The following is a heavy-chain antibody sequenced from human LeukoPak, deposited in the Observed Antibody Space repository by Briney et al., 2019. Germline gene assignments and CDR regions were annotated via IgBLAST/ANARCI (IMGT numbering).Heavy chain of an antibody. CDR2: IKQDGSEK. J-gene: IGHJ6*02. V-gene: IGHV3-7*01. CDR3: ARDGPLYYYYGMDV. Sequence: GGSLRLSCAASGFTFSSYSMNWVRQAPGKGLEWVANIKQDGSEKYYVDSVKGRFTISRDNAKNSLYLQMNSLRAEDTAVYYCARDGPLYYYYGMDVWGQGTTVTVSS. D-gene: IGHD3/OR15-3a*01. CDR1: GFTFSSYS.